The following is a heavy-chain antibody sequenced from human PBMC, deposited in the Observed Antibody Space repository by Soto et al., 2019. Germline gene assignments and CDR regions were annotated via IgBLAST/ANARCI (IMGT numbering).Heavy chain of an antibody. Sequence: EVHVLESGGGLVQPGGSLRLSCAASGFTFSSYTMAWVRQAPGKGLEWVSSISGSGGSPYYADSVQGRFTISRDNYKNTVSLQMNRLRAEDTATYYCTKARCSGDTCYVPDYWGHGTLVIVSS. J-gene: IGHJ4*01. CDR2: ISGSGGSP. D-gene: IGHD2-15*01. CDR1: GFTFSSYT. V-gene: IGHV3-23*01. CDR3: TKARCSGDTCYVPDY.